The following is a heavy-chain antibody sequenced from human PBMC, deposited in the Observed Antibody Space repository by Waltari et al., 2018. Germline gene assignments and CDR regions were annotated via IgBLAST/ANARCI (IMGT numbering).Heavy chain of an antibody. Sequence: QVQLVQSGAEVKKPGASVKVSCKASGYTFTSYDINWVRQATGPGLEWMGWRNPNSGNTGYEQKFQGRVTMTRNTSISKAYMERSSLRSEDTTVYYCACGYSDGYASDYWGQGTLVTVSS. CDR3: ACGYSDGYASDY. CDR1: GYTFTSYD. D-gene: IGHD5-18*01. CDR2: RNPNSGNT. V-gene: IGHV1-8*02. J-gene: IGHJ4*02.